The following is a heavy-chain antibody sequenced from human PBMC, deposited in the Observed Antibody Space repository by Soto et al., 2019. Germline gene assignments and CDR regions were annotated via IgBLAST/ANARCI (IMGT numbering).Heavy chain of an antibody. D-gene: IGHD3-3*01. J-gene: IGHJ6*02. Sequence: SETLSLTCSVSGASVSSDSSYWGWFRQPPGKGLEWIGYFYYTGSTNYNPSLKNRVTISVDTSKNQFSLELSSVTAADTAVYYCARESIRSGYSHYYGLDVWGQGITVTVSS. CDR3: ARESIRSGYSHYYGLDV. CDR2: FYYTGST. CDR1: GASVSSDSSY. V-gene: IGHV4-61*01.